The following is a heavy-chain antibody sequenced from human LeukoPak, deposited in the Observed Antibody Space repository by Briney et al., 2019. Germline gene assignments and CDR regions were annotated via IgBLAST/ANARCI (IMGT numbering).Heavy chain of an antibody. CDR2: IYYSGST. V-gene: IGHV4-59*08. J-gene: IGHJ3*02. CDR1: GGSISTYY. D-gene: IGHD5-18*01. Sequence: PSETPSLTCTVSGGSISTYYWSWIRQPPGKGLEWIGYIYYSGSTNYNPSLKSRVTISVDTSKNQFSLKLSSVTAADTAVYYCARHSGYRGLSDAFDIWGQGTMVTVSS. CDR3: ARHSGYRGLSDAFDI.